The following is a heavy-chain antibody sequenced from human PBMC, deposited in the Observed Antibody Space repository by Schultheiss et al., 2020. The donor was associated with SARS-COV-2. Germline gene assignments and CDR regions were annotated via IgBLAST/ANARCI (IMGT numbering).Heavy chain of an antibody. CDR2: INPNSGGT. V-gene: IGHV1-2*02. CDR1: GYTFTGYY. Sequence: ASVKVSCKASGYTFTGYYMHWVRQAPGQGLEWMGWINPNSGGTNYAQKFQGRVTMTRDTSISTAYMELSRLRSDDTAVYYCARENCGGDCYSGWFDPWGQGTLVTVSS. CDR3: ARENCGGDCYSGWFDP. D-gene: IGHD2-21*01. J-gene: IGHJ5*02.